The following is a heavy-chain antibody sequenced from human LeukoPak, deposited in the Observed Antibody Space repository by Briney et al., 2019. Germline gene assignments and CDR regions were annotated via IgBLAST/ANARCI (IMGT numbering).Heavy chain of an antibody. D-gene: IGHD3-10*01. Sequence: SETLSLTCAVYGGSFSGYYWSWIRQPPGKGLEWTGEINHSGSTNYNPSLKSRVTISVDTSKNQFSLKLSSVTAADTAVYYCARDLTYYYGSGSYRPPRSWGQGTLVTVSS. CDR3: ARDLTYYYGSGSYRPPRS. V-gene: IGHV4-34*01. CDR2: INHSGST. CDR1: GGSFSGYY. J-gene: IGHJ5*02.